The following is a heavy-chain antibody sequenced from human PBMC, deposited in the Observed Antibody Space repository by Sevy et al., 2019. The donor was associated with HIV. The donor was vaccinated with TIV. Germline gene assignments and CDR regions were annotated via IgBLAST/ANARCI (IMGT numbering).Heavy chain of an antibody. Sequence: GGSLRLSCAASGFTFSNAWMSWVRQAPGKGLEWVGRIKSKTDGGTTDYAAPVKGRFTISRDDSKNTLYLQMNSLKTEETAVYYCTSLPDYRGYDYDAFDIWGQGTMVTVSS. CDR3: TSLPDYRGYDYDAFDI. D-gene: IGHD5-12*01. V-gene: IGHV3-15*01. CDR2: IKSKTDGGTT. CDR1: GFTFSNAW. J-gene: IGHJ3*02.